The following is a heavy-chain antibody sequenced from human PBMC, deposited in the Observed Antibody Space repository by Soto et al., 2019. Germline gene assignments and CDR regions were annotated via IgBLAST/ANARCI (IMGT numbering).Heavy chain of an antibody. D-gene: IGHD6-13*01. V-gene: IGHV1-46*01. J-gene: IGHJ5*02. Sequence: QVQLVQSGAEVKKPGASVKASCKASRNTFSNYYIHWVRQAPGQGLEWMGISNPSGGSPTYAQRFQGRVTMTRDTSTSTVYLELSSLRSDDTAVYYCARDVASAVTRWFDPWGQGTLVTVSS. CDR1: RNTFSNYY. CDR3: ARDVASAVTRWFDP. CDR2: SNPSGGSP.